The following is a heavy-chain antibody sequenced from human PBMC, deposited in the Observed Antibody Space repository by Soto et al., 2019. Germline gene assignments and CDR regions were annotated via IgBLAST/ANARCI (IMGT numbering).Heavy chain of an antibody. Sequence: QVQLVQSGAEVKKPGSSVKVSCKASGGTFSSYAISWVRQAPGQGLEWMGGIIPIFGTANYAQKFQGRVTINADESTSTAYMELSSLRSEDTAVYYCARDGTHAIVGATHDAFDIWGQGTMVTVSS. CDR2: IIPIFGTA. J-gene: IGHJ3*02. CDR3: ARDGTHAIVGATHDAFDI. CDR1: GGTFSSYA. D-gene: IGHD1-26*01. V-gene: IGHV1-69*01.